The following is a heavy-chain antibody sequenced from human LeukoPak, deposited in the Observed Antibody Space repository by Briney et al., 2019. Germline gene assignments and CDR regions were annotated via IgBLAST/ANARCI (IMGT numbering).Heavy chain of an antibody. CDR2: IYDSGKT. CDR1: GGSISGDY. CDR3: ARHKILELLLFRKNWYFDL. J-gene: IGHJ2*01. Sequence: SETLCLTCTVSGGSISGDYWSWIRQPPGKGLEWIGYIYDSGKTNYNPSLKCRVTISGDTSKNHFSLNLSSVTAADTAVYYCARHKILELLLFRKNWYFDLWGRGTLVTVSS. D-gene: IGHD3-3*01. V-gene: IGHV4-59*08.